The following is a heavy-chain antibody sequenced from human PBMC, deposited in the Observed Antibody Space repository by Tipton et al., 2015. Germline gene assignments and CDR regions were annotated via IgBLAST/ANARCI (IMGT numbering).Heavy chain of an antibody. CDR2: INVNNGGT. D-gene: IGHD2-21*01. CDR1: GNTFNAYY. V-gene: IGHV1-2*02. CDR3: ATNRQQHMLPLDP. J-gene: IGHJ5*02. Sequence: QVQLVQSGAEVKKPGASVRVSCKASGNTFNAYYIHWVRQAPGQGLEWMGWINVNNGGTIYPQKFQGRVTMTRDTSIATASLELSSLTADDTAVYYCATNRQQHMLPLDPWGQGTLVTVSS.